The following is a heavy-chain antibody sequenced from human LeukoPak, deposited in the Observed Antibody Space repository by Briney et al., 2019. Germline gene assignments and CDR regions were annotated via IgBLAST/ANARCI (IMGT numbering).Heavy chain of an antibody. V-gene: IGHV3-23*01. D-gene: IGHD3-16*01. Sequence: GGSLRLSCAASGFTFSSYAMSWVRQAPGKGLEWVSAISGSGGSTYYADSVKGRFTISRDNSKNTLYLQMNSLRAEDTAVYYCANLNAPYWGNFDYWGQGTLVTVYS. CDR3: ANLNAPYWGNFDY. CDR1: GFTFSSYA. J-gene: IGHJ4*02. CDR2: ISGSGGST.